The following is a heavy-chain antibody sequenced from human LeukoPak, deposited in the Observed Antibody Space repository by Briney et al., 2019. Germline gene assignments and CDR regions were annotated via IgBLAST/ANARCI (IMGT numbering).Heavy chain of an antibody. Sequence: PGGSLRHSCGASGFPFCCHRMHSVRQAPGKGLEWVSSISSSSSYIYYADSVRGRFTIPRDNAKNSLYLQMNSLRAEDTAVYYCARDWTYDFWSGYYRDYYYGMDVGGQGTTVTVSS. CDR2: ISSSSSYI. D-gene: IGHD3-3*01. J-gene: IGHJ6*02. CDR1: GFPFCCHR. CDR3: ARDWTYDFWSGYYRDYYYGMDV. V-gene: IGHV3-21*01.